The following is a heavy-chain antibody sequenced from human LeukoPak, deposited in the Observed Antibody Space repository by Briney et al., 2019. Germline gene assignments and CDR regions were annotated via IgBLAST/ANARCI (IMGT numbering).Heavy chain of an antibody. Sequence: RGSLRLSCAASGFTFSSYGMHWVRQAPGKGLEWVAVIWYDGSNKYYADSVKGRFTISRDNSKNTLYLQMNSLRAEDTAVYYCARDVGSSDTFDYWGQGTLVTVSS. V-gene: IGHV3-33*01. D-gene: IGHD3-10*01. CDR1: GFTFSSYG. CDR2: IWYDGSNK. J-gene: IGHJ4*02. CDR3: ARDVGSSDTFDY.